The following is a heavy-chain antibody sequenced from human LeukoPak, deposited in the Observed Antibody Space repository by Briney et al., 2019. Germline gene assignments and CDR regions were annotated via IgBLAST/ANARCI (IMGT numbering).Heavy chain of an antibody. D-gene: IGHD3-22*01. CDR2: IYHSGST. CDR3: ARDRRYYYDSSGYEFDY. Sequence: PSETLSLTCAVSGGSISSSNWWSWVRQPPGKGLEWIGEIYHSGSTNYNPSLKSRVTISVDKSKNQFSLKLSSVTAADTAVYYCARDRRYYYDSSGYEFDYWGQGTLVTVAS. J-gene: IGHJ4*02. CDR1: GGSISSSNW. V-gene: IGHV4-4*02.